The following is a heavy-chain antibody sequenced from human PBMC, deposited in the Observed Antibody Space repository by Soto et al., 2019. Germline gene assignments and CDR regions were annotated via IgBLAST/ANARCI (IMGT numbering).Heavy chain of an antibody. Sequence: GASLKISCKGSGYSFTSYWIGWVRQMPGKGLEWMGIIYPGDSDTRYSPSFQGQVTISADKSISTAYLQWSSLKASDTAMYYCLWFSRDDAFDIWGQGTMVTVSS. J-gene: IGHJ3*02. CDR1: GYSFTSYW. CDR2: IYPGDSDT. D-gene: IGHD3-9*01. V-gene: IGHV5-51*01. CDR3: LWFSRDDAFDI.